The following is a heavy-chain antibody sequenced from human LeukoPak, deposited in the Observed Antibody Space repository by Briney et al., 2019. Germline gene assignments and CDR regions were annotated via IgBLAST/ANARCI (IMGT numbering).Heavy chain of an antibody. D-gene: IGHD3-10*01. Sequence: PGGSLRLSCAASGFTFSSYAMSWVRQAPGKGLEWVSVLSNSGGTTYYADSVKGRFTISRDSSKNTLYLQMNSLRAEDTALYYCAKGRPLPRRGAFDIWGQGTMVTVSS. CDR3: AKGRPLPRRGAFDI. CDR2: LSNSGGTT. CDR1: GFTFSSYA. J-gene: IGHJ3*02. V-gene: IGHV3-23*01.